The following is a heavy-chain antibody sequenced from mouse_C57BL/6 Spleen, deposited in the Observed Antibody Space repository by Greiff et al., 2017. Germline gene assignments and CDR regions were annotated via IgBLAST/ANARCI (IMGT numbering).Heavy chain of an antibody. CDR2: IYPGDGDT. D-gene: IGHD2-4*01. J-gene: IGHJ2*01. Sequence: VQVVESGAELVKPGASVKISCKASGYAFSSYWMNWVKQRPGKGLEWIGQIYPGDGDTNYNGKFKGKATLTADKSSSTAYMQLSSLTSEDSAVYFCARWLSYDYGDYWGQGTTLTVSS. CDR1: GYAFSSYW. V-gene: IGHV1-80*01. CDR3: ARWLSYDYGDY.